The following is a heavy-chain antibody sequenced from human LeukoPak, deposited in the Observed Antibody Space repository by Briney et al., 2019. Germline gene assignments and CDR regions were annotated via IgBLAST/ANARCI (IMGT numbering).Heavy chain of an antibody. D-gene: IGHD3-22*01. CDR1: GYIFTSYW. J-gene: IGHJ4*02. Sequence: HGESLKIPCKGSGYIFTSYWIGWVRQMPGKGLEWMGIIYPGDSDTRYSPSFQGQVTISADKSISTAYLQWSSLKASDTAMYYCARQYDSSGYRDYWGQGTLVTVSS. V-gene: IGHV5-51*01. CDR3: ARQYDSSGYRDY. CDR2: IYPGDSDT.